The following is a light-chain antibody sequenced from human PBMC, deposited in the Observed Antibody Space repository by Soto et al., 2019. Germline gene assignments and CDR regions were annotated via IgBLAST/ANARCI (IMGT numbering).Light chain of an antibody. CDR3: CSYAGSSTDVV. Sequence: QSALTQPASVSGSPGQSITISCTGTSSDVGSYNLVSWYQQHPGKAPKLMIYEVSKRPSGVSNRFSGSKSGNTASLTISGLQAEDEADYYCCSYAGSSTDVVFGGGTKVIVL. CDR2: EVS. J-gene: IGLJ2*01. CDR1: SSDVGSYNL. V-gene: IGLV2-23*02.